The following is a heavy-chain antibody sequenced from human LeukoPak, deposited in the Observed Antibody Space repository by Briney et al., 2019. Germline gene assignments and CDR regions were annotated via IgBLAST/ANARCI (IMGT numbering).Heavy chain of an antibody. CDR1: GFTFSSYG. V-gene: IGHV3-23*01. Sequence: QAGESLKISCAASGFTFSSYGMNWVRQAPGKGLEWVSAISGSGGSTYYAAPVKGRFTISRDDSKNTLYLQMNSLKTEDTAVYYCTTETYYDYVWGSYRRNYWGQGTLVTVPS. CDR3: TTETYYDYVWGSYRRNY. CDR2: ISGSGGST. D-gene: IGHD3-16*02. J-gene: IGHJ4*02.